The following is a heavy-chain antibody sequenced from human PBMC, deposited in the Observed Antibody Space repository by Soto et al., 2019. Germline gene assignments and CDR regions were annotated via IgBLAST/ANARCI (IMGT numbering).Heavy chain of an antibody. J-gene: IGHJ6*02. CDR3: ARVSSSPASYYYYCMDV. CDR1: GYTFTSYA. Sequence: GASGKVSCKASGYTFTSYAMHWVRQARGKRFEWMGWINPGNGNTNYSQKFQGRVTITRDTSASTAYMELSSLRSEDTAVYYCARVSSSPASYYYYCMDVWGQGTTVTVSS. V-gene: IGHV1-3*01. D-gene: IGHD6-6*01. CDR2: INPGNGNT.